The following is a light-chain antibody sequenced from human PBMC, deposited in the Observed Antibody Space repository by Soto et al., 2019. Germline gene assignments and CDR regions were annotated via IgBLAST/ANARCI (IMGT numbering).Light chain of an antibody. Sequence: EIVLTQSPATLSLSPGEGATLSCRASQSVGRYLAWYQQKPGQAPRLLIYDASNRATGIPARFSGSGSGTDFTLTISRLEPEDFAVYYCQQYGSSGTFGQGTKVEIK. CDR3: QQYGSSGT. V-gene: IGKV3-20*01. J-gene: IGKJ1*01. CDR1: QSVGRY. CDR2: DAS.